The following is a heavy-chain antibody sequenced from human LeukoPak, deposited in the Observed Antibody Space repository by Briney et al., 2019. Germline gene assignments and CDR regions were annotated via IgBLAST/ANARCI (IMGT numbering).Heavy chain of an antibody. CDR1: GFSFSSYA. D-gene: IGHD3-22*01. V-gene: IGHV3-23*01. Sequence: GGSLRLSCAASGFSFSSYAMSWVRQAPGKGLEWVSAISGSGGGTYYADSVKGRFTIPRDNSKNTVYLQMNSLRADDTAVYYCAKESGDSSGYYSDYWGQGMLATVSP. CDR3: AKESGDSSGYYSDY. J-gene: IGHJ4*02. CDR2: ISGSGGGT.